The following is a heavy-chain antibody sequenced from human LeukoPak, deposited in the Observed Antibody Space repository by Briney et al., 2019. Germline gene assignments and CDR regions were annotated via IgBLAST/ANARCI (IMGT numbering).Heavy chain of an antibody. D-gene: IGHD3-22*01. V-gene: IGHV1-46*01. Sequence: ASVKVSCKASGYTFTSYYMHWVRQAPGQGLEWTGIINPSGGSTSYAQKFQGRVTMTRDTSTSTVYMELSSLRSEDTAVYYCARMGNYYDSSGYFDYWGQGTLVTVSS. CDR3: ARMGNYYDSSGYFDY. CDR2: INPSGGST. CDR1: GYTFTSYY. J-gene: IGHJ4*02.